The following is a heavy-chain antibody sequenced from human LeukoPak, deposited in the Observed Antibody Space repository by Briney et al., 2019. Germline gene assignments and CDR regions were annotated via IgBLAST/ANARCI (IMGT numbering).Heavy chain of an antibody. D-gene: IGHD5-12*01. V-gene: IGHV4-4*02. CDR3: ARQSQYSGYQAPDY. CDR2: IYHTGST. Sequence: PSETLSLTFAVSGGSISSRNWWIWVRQSPGKGLEWIGEIYHTGSTYYNPSLKTRATISVDTTKNHFSLKLSSVTAADTAVYYCARQSQYSGYQAPDYWGQGTLVTVSS. CDR1: GGSISSRNW. J-gene: IGHJ4*02.